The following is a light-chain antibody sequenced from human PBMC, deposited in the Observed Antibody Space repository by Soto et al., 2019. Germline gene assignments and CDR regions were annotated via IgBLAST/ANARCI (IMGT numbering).Light chain of an antibody. CDR3: QQLFDSPIT. CDR2: GAS. J-gene: IGKJ5*01. Sequence: EIVMTQSPATVPVSPGERVTLSCRASQSVSIDLAWYQQKPGQAPRLLIYGASTRATDIPATFTGSGSGTEFTLTITSLQPEDFATYYCQQLFDSPITFGQGTRLEIK. CDR1: QSVSID. V-gene: IGKV3-15*01.